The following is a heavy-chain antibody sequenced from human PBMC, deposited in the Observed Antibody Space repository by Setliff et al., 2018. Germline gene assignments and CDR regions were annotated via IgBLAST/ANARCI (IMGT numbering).Heavy chain of an antibody. CDR2: IYYSGGT. V-gene: IGHV4-31*03. CDR3: ARGGTFRYFDY. CDR1: GGSISSGGYY. D-gene: IGHD5-12*01. J-gene: IGHJ4*02. Sequence: PSETLSLTCTVSGGSISSGGYYWSWIRQHPGKGLEWIGYIYYSGGTYYNPSLKSRVTISVDTSKNQFSLKLSSVTAADTAVYYCARGGTFRYFDYWGQGTPVTVSS.